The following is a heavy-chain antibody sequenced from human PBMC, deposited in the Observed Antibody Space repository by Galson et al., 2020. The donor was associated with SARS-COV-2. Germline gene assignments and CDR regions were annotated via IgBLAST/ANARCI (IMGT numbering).Heavy chain of an antibody. D-gene: IGHD1-26*01. V-gene: IGHV3-48*02. J-gene: IGHJ4*02. CDR1: GFTFRSHS. CDR3: ARVTGDTRYFDY. Sequence: GESLKISCAASGFTFRSHSMSWVRQAPGKGLEWISFITGTSNTIYYADSVRGRFTISRDNAKTSLSLQINSLRDEDTAVYYCARVTGDTRYFDYWGQGTLVTVSS. CDR2: ITGTSNTI.